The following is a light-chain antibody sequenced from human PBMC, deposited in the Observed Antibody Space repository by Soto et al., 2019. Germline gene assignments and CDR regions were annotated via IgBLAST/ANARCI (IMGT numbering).Light chain of an antibody. CDR1: SSNIGAGYD. V-gene: IGLV1-40*01. Sequence: QSVLTQPPSVSGAPGQRVTISCTGSSSNIGAGYDVHWYQQLPGTAPKLLIYGNSNRPSGVRDRFSGSKSGTSGSLAITGLQAEDEADYYCQSYDSSLRGRVFGTGTKVTVL. J-gene: IGLJ1*01. CDR2: GNS. CDR3: QSYDSSLRGRV.